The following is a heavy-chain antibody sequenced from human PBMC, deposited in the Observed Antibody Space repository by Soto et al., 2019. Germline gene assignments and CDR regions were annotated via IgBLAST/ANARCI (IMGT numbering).Heavy chain of an antibody. V-gene: IGHV3-64*07. J-gene: IGHJ3*02. CDR1: GFSFSSHS. D-gene: IGHD2-2*03. CDR3: ARENGLNGFDI. Sequence: QLVESGGGLVQPGGSLRVSCAASGFSFSSHSMHWVRQAPGKRLEYISAISANGVGTYYADSVKGRFTISRDNSKNTLYLQKGSLRAEDMAVYHCARENGLNGFDIWGQGTMVTVSS. CDR2: ISANGVGT.